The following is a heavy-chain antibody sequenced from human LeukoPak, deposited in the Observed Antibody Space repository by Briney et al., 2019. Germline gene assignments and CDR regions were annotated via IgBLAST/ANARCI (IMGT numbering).Heavy chain of an antibody. CDR1: GGSISSGGYY. J-gene: IGHJ6*02. D-gene: IGHD3-9*01. CDR3: ARDRYFDIYYYYYGMDV. V-gene: IGHV4-31*03. CDR2: IYYSGST. Sequence: SQTLSLTCTVSGGSISSGGYYWSWIRQHPGKGLEWIGYIYYSGSTYYNPSLKSRVTISVDTSKNQFSLKLSSVTAADTAVYYCARDRYFDIYYYYYGMDVWGQGTTVTVSS.